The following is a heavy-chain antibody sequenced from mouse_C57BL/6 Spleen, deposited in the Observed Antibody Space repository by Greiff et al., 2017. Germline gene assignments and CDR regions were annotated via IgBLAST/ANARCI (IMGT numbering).Heavy chain of an antibody. Sequence: EVKLVESGGGLVKPGGSLKLSCAASGFTFSDYGMHWVRQAPEKGLEGVAYISSGSSTIYDADTVKGRFTISRENAKNTLFLQMTSLRSEDTAMYYCARRGATVVATDFDYWGQGATLTVSS. CDR1: GFTFSDYG. J-gene: IGHJ2*01. CDR2: ISSGSSTI. CDR3: ARRGATVVATDFDY. V-gene: IGHV5-17*01. D-gene: IGHD1-1*01.